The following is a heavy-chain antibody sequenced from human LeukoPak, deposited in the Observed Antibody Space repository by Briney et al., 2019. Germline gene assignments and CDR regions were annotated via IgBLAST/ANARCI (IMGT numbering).Heavy chain of an antibody. CDR2: IQNDGSKK. CDR1: GFTFSAYG. Sequence: PGRSLTLSCAASGFTFSAYGMHWVRLPPGKGLEWVAAIQNDGSKKYYKDSMKGRFTVSRDNSKNTLYLQMSSLGGDDTAIYYCAREDWSRCSGQTCLGALDIWGQGTMVTVSP. J-gene: IGHJ3*02. D-gene: IGHD2-15*01. V-gene: IGHV3-33*01. CDR3: AREDWSRCSGQTCLGALDI.